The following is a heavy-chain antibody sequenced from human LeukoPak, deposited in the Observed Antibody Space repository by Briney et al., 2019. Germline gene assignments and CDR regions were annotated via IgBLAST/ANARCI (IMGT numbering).Heavy chain of an antibody. J-gene: IGHJ3*02. D-gene: IGHD3-22*01. CDR2: IYGGGST. V-gene: IGHV3-53*01. CDR1: GFTVSSNY. Sequence: GGSLRLSCAASGFTVSSNYMSWVRQAPGKGLEWVSVIYGGGSTYYADSVKGRFTISRDNSKNTLYLQMNSLRAEDTAVYYCAKDWATQYYYDSSGYSAFDIWGQGTMVTVSS. CDR3: AKDWATQYYYDSSGYSAFDI.